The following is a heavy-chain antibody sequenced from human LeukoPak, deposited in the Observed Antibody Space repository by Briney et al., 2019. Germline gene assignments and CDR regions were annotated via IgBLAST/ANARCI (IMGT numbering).Heavy chain of an antibody. Sequence: SETLSLTCNVSGGSISSSSYYWGWIRQPPGTGLEWIGSIYYSGSTYYNPSLKSRVTISVDTPKNQFSLKLSSVTAADTAVYYCARLKPGMVPLYWFDPWGQGTLVTVSS. J-gene: IGHJ5*02. CDR1: GGSISSSSYY. D-gene: IGHD1-14*01. V-gene: IGHV4-39*01. CDR3: ARLKPGMVPLYWFDP. CDR2: IYYSGST.